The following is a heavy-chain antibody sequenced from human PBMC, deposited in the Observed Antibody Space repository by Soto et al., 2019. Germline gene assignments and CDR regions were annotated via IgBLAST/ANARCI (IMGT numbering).Heavy chain of an antibody. V-gene: IGHV1-46*01. CDR2: INPSVGST. CDR1: GYTFTTYY. D-gene: IGHD4-4*01. Sequence: QVQLVQSGAEVKKPGASVKVTCKASGYTFTTYYMHWVRQAPGQGLEWMGIINPSVGSTTYAQKFQGRVTMTRDASTSTVYMELSSLRSEDTAAYYCAIIEPPTVIPLDDAFDIWGQGTMVTVSS. J-gene: IGHJ3*02. CDR3: AIIEPPTVIPLDDAFDI.